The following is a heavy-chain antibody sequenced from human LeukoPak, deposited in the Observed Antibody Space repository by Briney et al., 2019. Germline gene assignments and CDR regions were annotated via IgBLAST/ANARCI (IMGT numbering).Heavy chain of an antibody. CDR3: AGEGGNYYDSSGYYPTYAFDI. Sequence: ASVKVSCKASGYTFTSYDINWVRQATGQGLEWMGWMNPNSGNTGYAQKFQGRVTMTRNTSISTAYMELSSLRSEDTAVYYCAGEGGNYYDSSGYYPTYAFDIWGQGTMVTVSS. CDR1: GYTFTSYD. CDR2: MNPNSGNT. D-gene: IGHD3-22*01. J-gene: IGHJ3*02. V-gene: IGHV1-8*01.